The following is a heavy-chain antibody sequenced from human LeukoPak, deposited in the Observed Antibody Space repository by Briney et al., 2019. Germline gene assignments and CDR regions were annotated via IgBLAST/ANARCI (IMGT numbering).Heavy chain of an antibody. D-gene: IGHD4-11*01. Sequence: GASVKVSCKASGYTFTGYYMHWVRQAPGQGLEWMGRINPNSGGTNYAQKFQGRATMTRDTSISTAYMELSRLRSDDTAVYYCARSTTVGPIGAFDIWGQGTMVTVSS. CDR3: ARSTTVGPIGAFDI. J-gene: IGHJ3*02. CDR2: INPNSGGT. V-gene: IGHV1-2*06. CDR1: GYTFTGYY.